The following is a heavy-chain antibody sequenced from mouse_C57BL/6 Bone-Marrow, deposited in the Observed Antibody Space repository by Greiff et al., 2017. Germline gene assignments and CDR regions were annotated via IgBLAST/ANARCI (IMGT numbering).Heavy chain of an antibody. CDR3: ARIADSKCAMDY. CDR1: GFSLRTSGMG. CDR2: IWWNDTK. Sequence: QVTLKECGPGLLKPSQTLSLTCSFSGFSLRTSGMGVGWIHQPSGNGLEWLAHIWWNDTKYYNTALKSRPTIAKDTSNNQVFLKIASVDTADTATYYCARIADSKCAMDYWGQGNSVTVAS. J-gene: IGHJ4*01. D-gene: IGHD2-5*01. V-gene: IGHV8-11*01.